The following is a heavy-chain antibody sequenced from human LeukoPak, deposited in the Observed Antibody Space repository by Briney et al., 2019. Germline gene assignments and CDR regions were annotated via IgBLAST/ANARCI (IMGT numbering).Heavy chain of an antibody. J-gene: IGHJ4*02. Sequence: SETLSLTCTVPDGSISNYFWSWIRQPPGKGLEWIGYVYYTGMTNSNPSLKSRVTISMDTSKNQFSLNLRSVTAADTAIYYCARHGRMVIMSKFSTGIDQWGQGTLVTVSS. V-gene: IGHV4-59*08. CDR3: ARHGRMVIMSKFSTGIDQ. CDR1: DGSISNYF. D-gene: IGHD2-8*01. CDR2: VYYTGMT.